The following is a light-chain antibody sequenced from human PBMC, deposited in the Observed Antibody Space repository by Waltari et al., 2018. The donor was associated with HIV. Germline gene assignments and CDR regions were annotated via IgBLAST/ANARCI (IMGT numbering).Light chain of an antibody. CDR2: DAS. Sequence: IVLTQSPATLSLSPGERATLSCRASQSVSDYLAWYQQKPGQAPRLLIYDASNRATGIPARFSGSGSGTDFTLTISRLEPEDFAVYYCQQRTSWPPWTFGQGTKVEIK. CDR1: QSVSDY. CDR3: QQRTSWPPWT. V-gene: IGKV3-11*01. J-gene: IGKJ1*01.